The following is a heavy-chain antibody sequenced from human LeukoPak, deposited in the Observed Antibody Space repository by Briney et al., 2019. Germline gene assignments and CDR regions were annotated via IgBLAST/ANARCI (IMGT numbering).Heavy chain of an antibody. CDR2: ISYDGSKK. J-gene: IGHJ4*02. CDR3: ARVVVSSSSDYFDY. CDR1: GSTFSDYA. D-gene: IGHD6-6*01. V-gene: IGHV3-30*04. Sequence: GGSLRLSCAASGSTFSDYAMHWVRQAPGKGLEWVAVISYDGSKKYYADSVKGRFTISRDTSKNTLYLQMNSLRAEDTAEYYCARVVVSSSSDYFDYWGQGTLVTVSS.